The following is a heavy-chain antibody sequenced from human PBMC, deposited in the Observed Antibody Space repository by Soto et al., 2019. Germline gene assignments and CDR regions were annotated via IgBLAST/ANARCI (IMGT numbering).Heavy chain of an antibody. V-gene: IGHV2-5*02. CDR3: AHIVVAGLGYYFDY. J-gene: IGHJ4*02. CDR2: IYWDDDK. Sequence: QITLKESGPTLVKPTQTLTLTCTFSGFSLTSTRMAVGWIRQPPGKAMEWLALIYWDDDKRYSPFLKSRLTITKATSKNQVVLTMSNMVPVDTARYYCAHIVVAGLGYYFDYWGQGTLVTVSS. D-gene: IGHD6-19*01. CDR1: GFSLTSTRMA.